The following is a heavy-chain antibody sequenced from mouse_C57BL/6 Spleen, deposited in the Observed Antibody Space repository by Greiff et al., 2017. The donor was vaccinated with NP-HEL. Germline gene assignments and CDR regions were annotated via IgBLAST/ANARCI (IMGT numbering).Heavy chain of an antibody. D-gene: IGHD2-4*01. Sequence: QVQLKESGAELARPGASVKLSCKASGYTFTSYGISWVKQRTGQGLEWIGEIYPRSGNTYYNEKFKGKATLTADKSSSTAYMELRSLTSEDSAVYFCASLGYDYPYAMDYWGQGTSVTVSS. V-gene: IGHV1-81*01. J-gene: IGHJ4*01. CDR3: ASLGYDYPYAMDY. CDR1: GYTFTSYG. CDR2: IYPRSGNT.